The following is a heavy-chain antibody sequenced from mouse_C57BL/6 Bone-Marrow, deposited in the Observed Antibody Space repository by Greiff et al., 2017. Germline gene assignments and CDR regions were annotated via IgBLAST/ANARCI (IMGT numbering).Heavy chain of an antibody. D-gene: IGHD1-1*01. Sequence: EVQRVESGGGLVQPGGSLKLSCAASGFTFSDYGMAWVRQAPRKGPEWVAFISNLAYSIYYADTVTGRFTISRENAKNTLYLEMSSLRSEDTAMYDCARQGFYYGSPYAMDYWGQGTSVTVSS. V-gene: IGHV5-15*01. J-gene: IGHJ4*01. CDR2: ISNLAYSI. CDR3: ARQGFYYGSPYAMDY. CDR1: GFTFSDYG.